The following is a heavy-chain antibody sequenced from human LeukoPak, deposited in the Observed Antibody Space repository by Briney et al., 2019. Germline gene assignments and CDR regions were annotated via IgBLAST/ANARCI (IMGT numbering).Heavy chain of an antibody. CDR1: GGSISSYY. D-gene: IGHD6-6*01. CDR3: ARVEYSSSSGYYYYYMDV. V-gene: IGHV4-59*01. CDR2: IYYSGST. Sequence: SETLSLTCTVSGGSISSYYWSWIRQPPGKGLEWIGYIYYSGSTNYNPSLKSRVTISVDTSKNQFSLKLSSVTAADTAVYYCARVEYSSSSGYYYYYMDVWGKGATVTVSS. J-gene: IGHJ6*03.